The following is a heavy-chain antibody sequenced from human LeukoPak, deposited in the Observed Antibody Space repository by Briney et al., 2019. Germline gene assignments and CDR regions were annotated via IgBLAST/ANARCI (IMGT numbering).Heavy chain of an antibody. Sequence: GGSLRLSCAASGFTFSSYAMHWVRQAPGKGLEWVAVISYDGSNKYYADSVKGRFTISRDNSKNTLYLQMNSLRAEDTAVYYCARDRVFGVVTYFFYGMTSGAKGPRSPSP. CDR3: ARDRVFGVVTYFFYGMTS. CDR1: GFTFSSYA. D-gene: IGHD3-3*01. J-gene: IGHJ6*02. CDR2: ISYDGSNK. V-gene: IGHV3-30-3*01.